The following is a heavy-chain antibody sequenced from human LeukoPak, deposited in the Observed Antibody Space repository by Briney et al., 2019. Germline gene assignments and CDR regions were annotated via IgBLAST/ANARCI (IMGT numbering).Heavy chain of an antibody. J-gene: IGHJ5*02. CDR3: ARDNSVGDIAWWFDP. CDR2: INPSGGST. D-gene: IGHD3-10*01. V-gene: IGHV1-46*01. Sequence: ASVKVSCKASGYTFTSYYMHWVRQAPGQGLEWMGIINPSGGSTSYAQKFQGRVTMTRDMSTSTDYMELSSLRSEDTAVYYCARDNSVGDIAWWFDPWGQGTLVTVSS. CDR1: GYTFTSYY.